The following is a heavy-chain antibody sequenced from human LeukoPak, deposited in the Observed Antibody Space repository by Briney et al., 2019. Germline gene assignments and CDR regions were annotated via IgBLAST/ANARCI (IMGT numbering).Heavy chain of an antibody. Sequence: GGSLRLSCAASGFTFSSYAMSWVRQAPGKGLEWVSAISGSGGSTYYADSVKGRFTISRDNSKNTLYLQMNSLRAEDTAVYYCAKDQAWFGEYPTKGNAFDIWGQGTMVTVSS. CDR1: GFTFSSYA. J-gene: IGHJ3*02. V-gene: IGHV3-23*01. D-gene: IGHD3-10*01. CDR2: ISGSGGST. CDR3: AKDQAWFGEYPTKGNAFDI.